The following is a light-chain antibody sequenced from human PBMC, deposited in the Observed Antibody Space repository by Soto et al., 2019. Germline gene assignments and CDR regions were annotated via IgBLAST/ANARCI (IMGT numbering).Light chain of an antibody. CDR1: SSDVGSYNR. V-gene: IGLV2-18*02. Sequence: QSALTKPPSVSGSPGQSVTISCTGTSSDVGSYNRVSWYQQPPGTAPKLMIYEVNNRPSGVPDRFSGSKSGNTASLTISGLQAEDEADYYCNSYTSSSTYVFGTGTKLTVL. CDR2: EVN. J-gene: IGLJ1*01. CDR3: NSYTSSSTYV.